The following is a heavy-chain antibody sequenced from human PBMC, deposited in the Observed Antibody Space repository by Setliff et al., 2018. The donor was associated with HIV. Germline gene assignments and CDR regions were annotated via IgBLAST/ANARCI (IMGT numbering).Heavy chain of an antibody. Sequence: ASVKVSCKASGGTFSNYAINWVRQAPGQGLEWMGRIIPIFGTPNYAQKFQGRVTITRDISASTVYLDLSRLRSEDTAVYSCARDKGGQFFFYYMDVWGKGTTVTVS. CDR3: ARDKGGQFFFYYMDV. CDR2: IIPIFGTP. D-gene: IGHD3-16*01. J-gene: IGHJ6*03. CDR1: GGTFSNYA. V-gene: IGHV1-69*05.